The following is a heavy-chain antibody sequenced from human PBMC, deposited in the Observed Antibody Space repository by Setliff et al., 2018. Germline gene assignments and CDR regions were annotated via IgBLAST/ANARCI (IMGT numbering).Heavy chain of an antibody. CDR2: ISNSGSA. D-gene: IGHD2-2*01. Sequence: PSETLSLTCSVYGESFSNNDWSWLRKPPGKGLEWIGQISNSGSANNNPYLKSRVTMSVDTAKNQFSLNLNSVTAADTAVYYFRLAHCNPTIFEEALAFWSQGTLVTVSS. V-gene: IGHV4-34*01. CDR3: RLAHCNPTIFEEALAF. J-gene: IGHJ1*01. CDR1: GESFSNND.